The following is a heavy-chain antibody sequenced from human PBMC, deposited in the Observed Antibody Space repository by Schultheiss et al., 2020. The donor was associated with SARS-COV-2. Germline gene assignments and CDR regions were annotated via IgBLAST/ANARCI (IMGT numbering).Heavy chain of an antibody. CDR1: GGSISSYY. D-gene: IGHD3-9*01. J-gene: IGHJ2*01. CDR2: IYTSGST. Sequence: SETLSLTCTVSGGSISSYYWSWIRQPAGKGLEWIGRIYTSGSTNYNPSLKSRVTMSVDTSKNQFSLKLSSVTAADTAVYYCARDGPHYDILTGWYFDLWGRGTLVTVSS. V-gene: IGHV4-4*07. CDR3: ARDGPHYDILTGWYFDL.